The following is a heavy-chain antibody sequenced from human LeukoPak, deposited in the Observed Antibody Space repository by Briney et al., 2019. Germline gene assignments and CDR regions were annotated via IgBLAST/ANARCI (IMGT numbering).Heavy chain of an antibody. CDR2: IIPIFGTA. J-gene: IGHJ6*02. CDR3: ARAYCTNGVCSENYYGMDV. D-gene: IGHD2-8*01. Sequence: SVKVSCKASGGTFSSYAISWVRQPPGQGLEWMGGIIPIFGTANYAQKFQGRVTITADESTSTAYMELSSLRSEDTAVYYCARAYCTNGVCSENYYGMDVWGQGTTVTVSS. V-gene: IGHV1-69*13. CDR1: GGTFSSYA.